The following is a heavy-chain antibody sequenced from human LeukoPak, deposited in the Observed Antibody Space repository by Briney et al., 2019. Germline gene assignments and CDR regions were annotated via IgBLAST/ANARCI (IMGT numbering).Heavy chain of an antibody. J-gene: IGHJ4*02. CDR2: ISAYNGNT. CDR3: ARATDYVWGSYRRYYYFDY. D-gene: IGHD3-16*02. Sequence: ASVKVSCKASGYTFTSYVISWVRQAPGQGLEWMGWISAYNGNTNYAQKLQGRVTMTTDTSTTTAYMELRRLRSDDTAVYYCARATDYVWGSYRRYYYFDYWGQGTLVTVSS. CDR1: GYTFTSYV. V-gene: IGHV1-18*01.